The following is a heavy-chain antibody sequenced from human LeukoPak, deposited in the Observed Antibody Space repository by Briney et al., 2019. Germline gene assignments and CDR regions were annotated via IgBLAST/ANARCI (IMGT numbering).Heavy chain of an antibody. CDR3: AKELGFEDYSLGYYYDMDV. D-gene: IGHD4-11*01. J-gene: IGHJ6*02. Sequence: GGSLRLSCAASGFTFSSYGMHWVRQAPGKGLEWVAVISYDGSNKYYADSVKGRFTISRDNSKNTLYLQMNSLRAEDTAVYYCAKELGFEDYSLGYYYDMDVWGQGTTVTVSS. CDR1: GFTFSSYG. V-gene: IGHV3-30*18. CDR2: ISYDGSNK.